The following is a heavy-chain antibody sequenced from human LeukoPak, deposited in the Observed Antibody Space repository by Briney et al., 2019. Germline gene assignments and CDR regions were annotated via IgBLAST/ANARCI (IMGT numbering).Heavy chain of an antibody. D-gene: IGHD3-10*01. CDR1: GYTFTSYD. J-gene: IGHJ5*02. CDR3: ARAFARSGSEIDP. CDR2: MNPNSGNT. V-gene: IGHV1-8*01. Sequence: ASVKVSCKASGYTFTSYDINWVRQATGQGLEWMGWMNPNSGNTGYAQKFQGRVTMTRNTSISTAYMELSSLGSEDTAVYYCARAFARSGSEIDPWGQGTLVTVSS.